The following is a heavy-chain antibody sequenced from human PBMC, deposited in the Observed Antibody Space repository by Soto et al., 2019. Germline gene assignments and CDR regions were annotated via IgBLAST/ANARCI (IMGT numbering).Heavy chain of an antibody. CDR3: ARGPSSLPRFDY. D-gene: IGHD2-2*01. J-gene: IGHJ4*02. CDR1: GFTFSSYA. Sequence: SLRLSCAASGFTFSSYAMRWVRQAPGKGLEWVAVISYDGNNKYYADSVKGRFTISRDNPKNTLYLQMNSLRAEDTAVYYCARGPSSLPRFDYWGQGTLVTVSS. V-gene: IGHV3-30-3*01. CDR2: ISYDGNNK.